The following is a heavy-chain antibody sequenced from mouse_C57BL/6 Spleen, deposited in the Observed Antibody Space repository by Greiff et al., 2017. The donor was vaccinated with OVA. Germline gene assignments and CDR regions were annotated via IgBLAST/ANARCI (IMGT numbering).Heavy chain of an antibody. V-gene: IGHV3-6*01. CDR1: GYSITSGYY. CDR2: ISYDGSN. CDR3: AREGVMGYYSNYDAMDY. D-gene: IGHD2-5*01. J-gene: IGHJ4*01. Sequence: EVKLQESGPGLVKPSQSLSLTCSVTGYSITSGYYWNWIRQFPGNKLEWMGYISYDGSNNYNPSLKNRISITRDTSKNQFFLKLNSVTTEDTATYYCAREGVMGYYSNYDAMDYWGQGTSVTVSS.